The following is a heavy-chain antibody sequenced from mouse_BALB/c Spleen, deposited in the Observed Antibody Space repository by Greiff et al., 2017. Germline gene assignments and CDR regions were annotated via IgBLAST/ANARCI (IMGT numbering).Heavy chain of an antibody. J-gene: IGHJ3*01. CDR3: ARGLFFAY. CDR1: GYSITSCYS. Sequence: VQLQQSGPDLVKPSQSLSLTCTVTGYSITSCYSWHWIRQFPGNKLEWMGYIHYSGSTNYNPSLKSRISITRDTSKNQFFLQLNSMTTEDTATYYCARGLFFAYWGQGTLVTVSA. V-gene: IGHV3-1*02. CDR2: IHYSGST.